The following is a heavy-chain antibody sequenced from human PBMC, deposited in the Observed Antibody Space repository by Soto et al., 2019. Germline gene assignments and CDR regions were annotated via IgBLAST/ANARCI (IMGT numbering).Heavy chain of an antibody. CDR1: GFTFNTYN. J-gene: IGHJ4*02. V-gene: IGHV3-48*02. D-gene: IGHD3-10*01. Sequence: GGSLRLSCTASGFTFNTYNMNWVRQAPGKGLEWVSYISSSSYTIKYADSVEGRFTVSRDNGKKSLYLQMNSLRDGDTAVYFCAREISLSAGSYFDYWGQGTLVTVSS. CDR3: AREISLSAGSYFDY. CDR2: ISSSSYTI.